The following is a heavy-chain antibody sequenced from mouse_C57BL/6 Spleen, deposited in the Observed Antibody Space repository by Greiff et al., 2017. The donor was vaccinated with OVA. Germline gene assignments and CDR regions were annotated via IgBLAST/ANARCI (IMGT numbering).Heavy chain of an antibody. J-gene: IGHJ3*01. CDR3: ASADDNYEVGGAY. CDR2: IYPGSGST. V-gene: IGHV1-55*01. D-gene: IGHD2-1*01. Sequence: QVQLQQSGAELVKPGASVKMSCKASGYTFTSYWITWVKQRPGQGLEWIGGIYPGSGSTNYNEKFKSKATLTVDTSSSTAYMQLSSLSSEDSAVYYGASADDNYEVGGAYWGQGTLVTVSA. CDR1: GYTFTSYW.